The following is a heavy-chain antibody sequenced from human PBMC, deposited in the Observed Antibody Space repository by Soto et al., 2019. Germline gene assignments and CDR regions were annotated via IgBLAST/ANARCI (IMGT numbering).Heavy chain of an antibody. CDR3: ARGYCSSTSCYFYYYYYYMDV. V-gene: IGHV4-39*01. D-gene: IGHD2-2*01. CDR1: GGSISSSSYY. CDR2: IYYSGST. J-gene: IGHJ6*03. Sequence: SSETLSLTCTVSGGSISSSSYYWGWIRQPPGKGLEWIGSIYYSGSTYYNPSLKSRVTISVDTSKNQFSLKLSSVTAADTAVYYCARGYCSSTSCYFYYYYYYMDVWGKGTTVTVSS.